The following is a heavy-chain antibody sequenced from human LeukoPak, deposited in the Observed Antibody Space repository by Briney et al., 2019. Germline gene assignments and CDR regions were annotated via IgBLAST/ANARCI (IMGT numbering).Heavy chain of an antibody. CDR3: AKGGGYYGSGTYEAAFDY. CDR1: GFTFSSYA. Sequence: GGSLRLPCAASGFTFSSYAMSWVRQAPGKGLEWVSDISGSGGATYYADSVKGRFTISRDNSKNMLYLQMNSLRAEDTAVYYCAKGGGYYGSGTYEAAFDYWGQGTLVTVSS. CDR2: ISGSGGAT. D-gene: IGHD3-10*01. J-gene: IGHJ4*02. V-gene: IGHV3-23*01.